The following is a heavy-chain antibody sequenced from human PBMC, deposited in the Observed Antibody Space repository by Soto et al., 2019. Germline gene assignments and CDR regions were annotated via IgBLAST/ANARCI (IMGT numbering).Heavy chain of an antibody. CDR2: IIPTFGTA. Sequence: QVQLVQSGAEVKKPGSSVKVSCKASGGTFSSYAISWVRQAPGQGLEWMGGIIPTFGTANYAQKFQGRVTITADESTSTAYMELSSLRSEDTAVYYCARVETGYYDSSGYIYWGQGTLVTVSS. J-gene: IGHJ4*02. CDR3: ARVETGYYDSSGYIY. D-gene: IGHD3-22*01. CDR1: GGTFSSYA. V-gene: IGHV1-69*01.